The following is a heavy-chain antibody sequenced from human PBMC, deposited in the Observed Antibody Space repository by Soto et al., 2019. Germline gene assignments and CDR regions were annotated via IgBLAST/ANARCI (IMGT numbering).Heavy chain of an antibody. D-gene: IGHD6-19*01. CDR2: ISAYNGNT. Sequence: QVQLVQSGAEVKKPGASVKVSCKASGYTFTSYGISWVRQAPGQGLEWMGWISAYNGNTNYAQKLQGRVTMTTDTSTSTAYMELRSLRSDDTAVYYCARDSTLWQWLVRDYYYYGMDVWGQGTTVTVSS. CDR1: GYTFTSYG. V-gene: IGHV1-18*01. J-gene: IGHJ6*02. CDR3: ARDSTLWQWLVRDYYYYGMDV.